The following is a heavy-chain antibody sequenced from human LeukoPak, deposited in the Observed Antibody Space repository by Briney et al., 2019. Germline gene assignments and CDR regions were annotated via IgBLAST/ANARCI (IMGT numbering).Heavy chain of an antibody. V-gene: IGHV4-30-2*01. CDR1: GGSMSSGGYY. CDR2: IYHSGST. J-gene: IGHJ3*02. D-gene: IGHD3-10*01. Sequence: KSSETLSLTCTVSGGSMSSGGYYWNWIRQPPGKGLEWIGHIYHSGSTYYNPSLKSRVTISVDRSNNQFSLKLSSVTAADTAVYYCARAYGSGSYYTDAFDIWGQGTMVTVSS. CDR3: ARAYGSGSYYTDAFDI.